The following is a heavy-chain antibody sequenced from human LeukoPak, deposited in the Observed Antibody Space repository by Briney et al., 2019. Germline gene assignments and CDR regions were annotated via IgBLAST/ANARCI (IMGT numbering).Heavy chain of an antibody. CDR3: AGGGRGDNLVVVATTPSYNWLDP. D-gene: IGHD2-15*01. Sequence: SVKVSCKASGYTFTGYYMHWVRQAPGQGLEWMGRINPNSGGANYAQKFQGRVTMTRDTSISTAYMEVSRLRSDDTAVYYCAGGGRGDNLVVVATTPSYNWLDPWGQGTLVTVSS. V-gene: IGHV1-2*06. J-gene: IGHJ5*02. CDR1: GYTFTGYY. CDR2: INPNSGGA.